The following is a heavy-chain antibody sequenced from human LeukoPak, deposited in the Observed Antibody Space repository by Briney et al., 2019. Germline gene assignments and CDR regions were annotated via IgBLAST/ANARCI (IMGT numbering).Heavy chain of an antibody. CDR2: ISYDGSNK. V-gene: IGHV3-30-3*01. D-gene: IGHD5-18*01. Sequence: GGSLRLSCAASGFTFSSYWMSWVRQAPGKGLEWVAVISYDGSNKYYADSVKGRFTISRDNSKNTLYLQMNSLRAEDTAVYYCARDAGGLAQPRVHSYGRYDAFDIWGQGTMVTVSS. J-gene: IGHJ3*02. CDR1: GFTFSSYW. CDR3: ARDAGGLAQPRVHSYGRYDAFDI.